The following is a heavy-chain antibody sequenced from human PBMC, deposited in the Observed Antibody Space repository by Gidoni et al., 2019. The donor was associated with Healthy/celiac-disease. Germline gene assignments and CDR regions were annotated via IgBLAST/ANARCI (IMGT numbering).Heavy chain of an antibody. Sequence: EVQLLESGGGLVQPGGSLRLSGAASGFTFSSYAMSWVRQAPGKGLEWVSAISGSGGSTYYADSVKGRFTISRDNSKNTLYLQMNSLRAEDTAVYYCAKGGGSGSYLTEYFQHWGQGTLVTVSS. D-gene: IGHD1-26*01. CDR1: GFTFSSYA. J-gene: IGHJ1*01. CDR2: ISGSGGST. CDR3: AKGGGSGSYLTEYFQH. V-gene: IGHV3-23*01.